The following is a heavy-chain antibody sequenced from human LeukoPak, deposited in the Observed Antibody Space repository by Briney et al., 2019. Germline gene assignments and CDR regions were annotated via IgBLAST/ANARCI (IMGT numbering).Heavy chain of an antibody. CDR3: ASTMVTSMDV. Sequence: GGSLRLSCAASGFTFSSYWMHWVRQAPGKGLVWVSRIKHDGSSTSYADSVKGRFTISRDNAKSALYLQMYSLRVEGTAVYYCASTMVTSMDVWGQGTTVTVSS. D-gene: IGHD4-17*01. J-gene: IGHJ6*02. CDR1: GFTFSSYW. CDR2: IKHDGSST. V-gene: IGHV3-74*01.